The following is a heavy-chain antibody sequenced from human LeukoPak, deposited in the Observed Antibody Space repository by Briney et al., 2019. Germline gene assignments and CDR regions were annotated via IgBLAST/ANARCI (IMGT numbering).Heavy chain of an antibody. V-gene: IGHV3-9*01. CDR2: ISWNSGSI. CDR1: GFTFDDYA. Sequence: GGSLRLSCAASGFTFDDYAMHWVRQAPGKGLEWVSGISWNSGSIGYADSVKGRFTIPRDNAKNSLYLQMNSLRAEDTALYYCAKSDYYDSSGGRAFDIWGQGTMVTVSS. J-gene: IGHJ3*02. CDR3: AKSDYYDSSGGRAFDI. D-gene: IGHD3-22*01.